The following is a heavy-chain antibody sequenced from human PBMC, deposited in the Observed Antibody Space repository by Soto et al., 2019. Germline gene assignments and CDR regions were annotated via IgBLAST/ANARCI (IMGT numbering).Heavy chain of an antibody. J-gene: IGHJ4*02. CDR2: INHSGST. Sequence: SETLSLTCAVYGGSFSGYYWSWIRQPPGKGLEWIGEINHSGSTNYNPSLKSRVTISVDTSKNQFSLKLSSVTAADTAVYYCARGGEYSSSSSYFDYWGQGTLVTVSS. CDR3: ARGGEYSSSSSYFDY. D-gene: IGHD6-6*01. CDR1: GGSFSGYY. V-gene: IGHV4-34*01.